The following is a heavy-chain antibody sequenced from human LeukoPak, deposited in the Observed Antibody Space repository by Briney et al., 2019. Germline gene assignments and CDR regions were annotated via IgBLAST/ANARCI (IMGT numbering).Heavy chain of an antibody. CDR1: GFTFRDSW. V-gene: IGHV3-7*01. CDR2: INQDGSEK. Sequence: PGGSLRLSCEGSGFTFRDSWMSWVRQAPGKGLEWVAHINQDGSEKYYVDSVKGRFTILRDNAKNSVFLQMNSLRDGDTAVYYCAKLGTPYSYGPFEHWGQGTLVAVSS. CDR3: AKLGTPYSYGPFEH. D-gene: IGHD5-18*01. J-gene: IGHJ4*02.